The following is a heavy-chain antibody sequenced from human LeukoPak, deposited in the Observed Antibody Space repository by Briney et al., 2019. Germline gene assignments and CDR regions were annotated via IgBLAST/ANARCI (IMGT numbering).Heavy chain of an antibody. J-gene: IGHJ6*03. CDR3: AREGFSRGYYQYYYMDV. D-gene: IGHD6-13*01. CDR1: GFIFSSYE. CDR2: ISSSGRTM. V-gene: IGHV3-48*03. Sequence: PGGSLRLSCAASGFIFSSYEMSWVRQAPGKGLEWVSYISSSGRTMYYADSVKGRFTISRDNAKNSLYLQMNSLRAEDTAVYYCAREGFSRGYYQYYYMDVWGKGTTVTVSS.